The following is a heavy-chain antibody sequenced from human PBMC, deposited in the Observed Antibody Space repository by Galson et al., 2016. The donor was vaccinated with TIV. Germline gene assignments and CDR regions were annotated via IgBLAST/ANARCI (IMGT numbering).Heavy chain of an antibody. CDR3: TRGARDLGSGSYTDVFLQN. CDR1: GFTFRGHW. J-gene: IGHJ4*02. V-gene: IGHV3-74*01. CDR2: VDSDASSR. Sequence: SLRLSCAASGFTFRGHWMHWVRQVPGKGLMWLSRVDSDASSRVYADSVKGRFTISRDNAKNTLYLQIHSLRVEDTGLYYCTRGARDLGSGSYTDVFLQNWGQGTLVTVSS. D-gene: IGHD3-10*01.